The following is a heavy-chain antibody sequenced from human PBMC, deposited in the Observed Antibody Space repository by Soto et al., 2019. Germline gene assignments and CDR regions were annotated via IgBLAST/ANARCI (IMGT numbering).Heavy chain of an antibody. CDR1: GGSISSGGYY. V-gene: IGHV4-31*03. J-gene: IGHJ6*04. CDR2: IYYSGST. CDR3: PRGRGGEGV. D-gene: IGHD4-17*01. Sequence: QVQLQESGPGLVKPSQTLSLTCTVSGGSISSGGYYWSWIRQHPGKGLEWIGYIYYSGSTYYNPSRKSRVTISLDTSKNQSSQKLSSVTAADTAAYYCPRGRGGEGVWGKGTTVTVSS.